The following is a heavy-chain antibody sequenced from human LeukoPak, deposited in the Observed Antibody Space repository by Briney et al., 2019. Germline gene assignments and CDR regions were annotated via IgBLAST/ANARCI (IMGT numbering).Heavy chain of an antibody. Sequence: PGGSLRLSCAASGSTVSSNYMSWVRQAPGKGLEWVSVIYSGGSTYYADSVKGRFTISRDNSKNTLYLQMNSLRAEDTAVYYCARVGLIGYDLSDHDYWGRGTLVTVSS. CDR2: IYSGGST. V-gene: IGHV3-66*01. CDR1: GSTVSSNY. CDR3: ARVGLIGYDLSDHDY. D-gene: IGHD5-12*01. J-gene: IGHJ4*02.